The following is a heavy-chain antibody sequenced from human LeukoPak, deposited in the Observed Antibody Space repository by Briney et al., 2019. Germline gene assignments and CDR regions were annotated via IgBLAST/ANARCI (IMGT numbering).Heavy chain of an antibody. CDR1: GFTFSSNG. Sequence: PGRSLRLSCEAPGFTFSSNGMHWVRQAPGKGLEWVAVDGSNKYYADSVKGRFTISRDNSKNTLYLQMNSLRAEDTAVYYCARDRDWRFDYWGQGTLVTVSS. CDR2: DGSNK. J-gene: IGHJ4*02. V-gene: IGHV3-30*03. CDR3: ARDRDWRFDY. D-gene: IGHD2-21*02.